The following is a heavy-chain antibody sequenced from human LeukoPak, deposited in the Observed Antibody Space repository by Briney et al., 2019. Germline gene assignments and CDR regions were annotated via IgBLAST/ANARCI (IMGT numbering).Heavy chain of an antibody. Sequence: SETLSPTCTVSGGSISSGSYYWSWIRQPAGKGLGWIGRIYTSGSTNYNPSLKSRVTISVDTSKNQFSLKLSSVTSADTAVYYCASGELHGDLFDYWGQGTLVTVSS. CDR2: IYTSGST. V-gene: IGHV4-61*02. J-gene: IGHJ4*02. CDR3: ASGELHGDLFDY. D-gene: IGHD4-17*01. CDR1: GGSISSGSYY.